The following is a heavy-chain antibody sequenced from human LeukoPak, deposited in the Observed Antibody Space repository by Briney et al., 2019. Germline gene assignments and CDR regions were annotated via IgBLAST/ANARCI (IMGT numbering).Heavy chain of an antibody. CDR3: ARHVTNYGSGSYYKGAFDI. V-gene: IGHV4-59*08. CDR2: IYYSGST. CDR1: GGSISSYY. J-gene: IGHJ3*02. D-gene: IGHD3-10*01. Sequence: SETLSLTCTVSGGSISSYYWSWIRQPPGKGLEWIGYIYYSGSTNYNLSLKSRVTISVDTSKNQFSLKLSSVTAADTAVYYCARHVTNYGSGSYYKGAFDIWGQGTMVTVSS.